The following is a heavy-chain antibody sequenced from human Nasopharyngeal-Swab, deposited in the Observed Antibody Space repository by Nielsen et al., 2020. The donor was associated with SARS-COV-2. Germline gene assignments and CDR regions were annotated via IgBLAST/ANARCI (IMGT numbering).Heavy chain of an antibody. D-gene: IGHD4-17*01. CDR2: IHPGDSDT. CDR3: ARHSTTVTTVYYYGMDV. V-gene: IGHV5-51*01. CDR1: GYSFTSYW. Sequence: GESLKISCKGSGYSFTSYWIGWVRQMPGKGLEWIGIIHPGDSDTRYSPSFQGQVTISADKSISTAYLQWSSLKASDTAMYYCARHSTTVTTVYYYGMDVWGQGTTVTVSS. J-gene: IGHJ6*02.